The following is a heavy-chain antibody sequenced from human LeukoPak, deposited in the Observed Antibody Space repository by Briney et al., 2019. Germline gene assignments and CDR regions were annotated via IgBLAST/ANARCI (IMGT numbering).Heavy chain of an antibody. CDR3: AKGATTRSTVITYYFDN. J-gene: IGHJ4*02. CDR2: ISGSGVTT. D-gene: IGHD4-17*01. Sequence: GGSLRLSCAASGFTFSTYAMSWVRQAPGKGLEWVSGISGSGVTTYYTDSVRGRFTISRDNAKNTLYLQIDTMRAEDTAVYYCAKGATTRSTVITYYFDNWGQGTLVTVSS. V-gene: IGHV3-23*01. CDR1: GFTFSTYA.